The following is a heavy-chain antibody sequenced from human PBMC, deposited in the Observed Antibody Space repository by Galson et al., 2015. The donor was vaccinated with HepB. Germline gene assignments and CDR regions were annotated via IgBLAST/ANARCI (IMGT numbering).Heavy chain of an antibody. D-gene: IGHD3-3*01. CDR2: ISYDGSNK. CDR1: GFTFSSYG. J-gene: IGHJ3*02. V-gene: IGHV3-30*18. Sequence: SLRLSCAASGFTFSSYGMHWVRQAPGKGLEWVAVISYDGSNKYYADSVKGRFTISRDNSKNTLYLQMNSLRAEDTAVYYCAKDSITIFGVVPLDAFDIWGQGTMVTVSS. CDR3: AKDSITIFGVVPLDAFDI.